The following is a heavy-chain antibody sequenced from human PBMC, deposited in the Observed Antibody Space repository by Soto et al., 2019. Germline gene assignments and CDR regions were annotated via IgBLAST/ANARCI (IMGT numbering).Heavy chain of an antibody. J-gene: IGHJ2*01. V-gene: IGHV1-69*12. CDR1: GGTFSSYA. CDR3: ARATMITFGGVIVEDWYFDL. D-gene: IGHD3-16*02. Sequence: QVQLVQSGAEVKKPGSSVKVSCKASGGTFSSYAISWVRQAPGQGLEWMGGIVPIFGTANYAQKFQGRVTITADESTSTAYMELSSLRSEDTAVYYCARATMITFGGVIVEDWYFDLWGRGTLVTVSS. CDR2: IVPIFGTA.